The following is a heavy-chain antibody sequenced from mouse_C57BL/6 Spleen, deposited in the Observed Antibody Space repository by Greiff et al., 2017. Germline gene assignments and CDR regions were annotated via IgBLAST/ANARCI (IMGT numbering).Heavy chain of an antibody. D-gene: IGHD3-2*02. Sequence: VQLQQSGPGLVKPSQSLSLTCSVTGYSITSGYYWNWIRQFPGNKLEWMGYISYDGSNNYNPSLKNRISITRDTSKNQFFLKLNSVTTEDTATYYCARDEAAQALDYWGQGTTLTVSS. J-gene: IGHJ2*01. CDR1: GYSITSGYY. V-gene: IGHV3-6*01. CDR3: ARDEAAQALDY. CDR2: ISYDGSN.